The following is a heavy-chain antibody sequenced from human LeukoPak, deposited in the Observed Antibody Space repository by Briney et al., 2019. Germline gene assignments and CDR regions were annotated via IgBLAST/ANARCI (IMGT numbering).Heavy chain of an antibody. V-gene: IGHV3-20*04. D-gene: IGHD5-18*01. CDR2: TNRRGDIT. J-gene: IGHJ6*03. CDR3: ASSLVAGYYYYSYYYMDV. CDR1: GYTFGDYG. Sequence: GGSLGLPCAASGYTFGDYGMSWVRQVPGEGLEWVSGTNRRGDITGYADFVKGRFTISRDNAKNSLYLQMNSLRAEDTAVYYCASSLVAGYYYYSYYYMDVWGKGTTVTVSS.